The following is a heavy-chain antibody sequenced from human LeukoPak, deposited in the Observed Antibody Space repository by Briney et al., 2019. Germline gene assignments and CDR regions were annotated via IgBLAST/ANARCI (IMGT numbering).Heavy chain of an antibody. CDR2: IYYSGST. V-gene: IGHV4-39*07. J-gene: IGHJ4*02. Sequence: SETLSLTCTVSGGSISSSSYYWGWIRQPPGKGLEWIGSIYYSGSTYYNPSLKSRVTISVDTSKNQFSLKLSSVTAADTAVYYCARERGRLLDSWGQGTLVTVSS. D-gene: IGHD5-12*01. CDR1: GGSISSSSYY. CDR3: ARERGRLLDS.